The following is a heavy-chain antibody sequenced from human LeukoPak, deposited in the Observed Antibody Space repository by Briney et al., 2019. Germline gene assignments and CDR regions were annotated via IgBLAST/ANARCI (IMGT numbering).Heavy chain of an antibody. V-gene: IGHV3-64*01. Sequence: PGGSLRLSCAASGFTFSSYTIHWVRQAPGKGLEYVSAISSNGGSTYYANSVKGRFTISRDNSKNTLYLQRGSLRVEDMAVYYCARDRNGPFDYWGQGTLVTVSS. CDR3: ARDRNGPFDY. D-gene: IGHD1-14*01. CDR2: ISSNGGST. J-gene: IGHJ4*02. CDR1: GFTFSSYT.